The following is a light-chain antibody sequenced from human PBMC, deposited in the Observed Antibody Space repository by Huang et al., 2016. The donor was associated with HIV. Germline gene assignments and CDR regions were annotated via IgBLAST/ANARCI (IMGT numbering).Light chain of an antibody. CDR2: AAS. CDR1: QDICSY. CDR3: QQGNSFPLT. V-gene: IGKV1-12*01. J-gene: IGKJ4*01. Sequence: DIQMTQSPSSQSASVGDRVTITCQASQDICSYLAWYQQKPGKAPKVLIYAASSLESVVPIRFTGSGFGTHFALTIDSLQPEDVATYYCQQGNSFPLTFGGGTKVQI.